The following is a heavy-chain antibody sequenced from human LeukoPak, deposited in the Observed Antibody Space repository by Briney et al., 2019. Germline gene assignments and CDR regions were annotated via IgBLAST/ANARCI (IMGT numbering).Heavy chain of an antibody. J-gene: IGHJ4*02. V-gene: IGHV4-4*09. CDR3: ARVGTYTSSWYRFKYFDY. Sequence: PSETLSLTCTVPGGSISSYYWSWIRKPPGKGLEWIGYIYTSGSTNYNPSLKSRVTISVDTPKNQFSLKLSSLTAADTAVYYCARVGTYTSSWYRFKYFDYWGQGTLVTVSS. CDR1: GGSISSYY. CDR2: IYTSGST. D-gene: IGHD6-13*01.